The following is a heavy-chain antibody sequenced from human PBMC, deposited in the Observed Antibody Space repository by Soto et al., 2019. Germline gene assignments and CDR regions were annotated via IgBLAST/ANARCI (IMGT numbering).Heavy chain of an antibody. V-gene: IGHV3-23*01. D-gene: IGHD6-13*01. CDR3: AKVLTAGGLDY. J-gene: IGHJ4*02. Sequence: TGGSLRLSCAASGFTFGSYGMSWVRQAPGKGLEWVSSISGSDGSTYYADSVKGRFTISRDNSKNTLYLQMNSLSAEDTAVYFCAKVLTAGGLDYWGQGTLVTVSS. CDR1: GFTFGSYG. CDR2: ISGSDGST.